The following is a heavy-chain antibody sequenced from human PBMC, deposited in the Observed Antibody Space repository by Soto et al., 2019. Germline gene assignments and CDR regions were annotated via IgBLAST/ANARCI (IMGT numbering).Heavy chain of an antibody. D-gene: IGHD2-21*02. Sequence: ASVKVSCKASGYTFTSYVISWVRQAPGQGLEWMGWISAYNGNTNYAQKLQGRVTVTTDTSTSTAYMELRSLRSDDTAVYYCARLLAYCGGDCPRAFDIWGQGTMVTVSS. CDR1: GYTFTSYV. CDR3: ARLLAYCGGDCPRAFDI. CDR2: ISAYNGNT. J-gene: IGHJ3*02. V-gene: IGHV1-18*01.